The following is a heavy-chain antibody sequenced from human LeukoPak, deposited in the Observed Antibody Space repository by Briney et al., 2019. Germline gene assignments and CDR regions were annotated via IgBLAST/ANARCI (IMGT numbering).Heavy chain of an antibody. J-gene: IGHJ6*02. Sequence: QPGGSLRLSCAASGFTFSSYAMSWVRQAPGKGLEWVSAISGSGGSTSYADSVKGRFTISRDNSKNTLYLQMNSLRAEDTAVYYCAKVETAMVNEGYYGMDVWGQGTTVTVSS. V-gene: IGHV3-23*01. D-gene: IGHD5-18*01. CDR1: GFTFSSYA. CDR3: AKVETAMVNEGYYGMDV. CDR2: ISGSGGST.